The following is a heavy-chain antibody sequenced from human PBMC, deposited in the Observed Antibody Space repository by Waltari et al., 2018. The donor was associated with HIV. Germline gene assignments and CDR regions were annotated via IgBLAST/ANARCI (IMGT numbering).Heavy chain of an antibody. Sequence: QVQLQESGPGLVKPSETLSLTCSVSGGSISSYSWSWIRQPPGKGLEWIGYIYYSESTNYNPSLTGRVTISVDTSKNQFSLKLSSVTAADTAVYYCARANYDSSGYYYLNYFDYWGQGTLVTVSS. J-gene: IGHJ4*02. V-gene: IGHV4-59*01. D-gene: IGHD3-22*01. CDR1: GGSISSYS. CDR3: ARANYDSSGYYYLNYFDY. CDR2: IYYSEST.